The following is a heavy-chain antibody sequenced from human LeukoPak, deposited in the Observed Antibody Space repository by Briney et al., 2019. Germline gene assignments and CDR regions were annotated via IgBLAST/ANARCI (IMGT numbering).Heavy chain of an antibody. CDR1: GFTVSSNY. Sequence: GGSLRLSCAASGFTVSSNYMSWVRQAPRKGLEWVSVICGGGSTYYADSVKGRFTISRDNAKNSLYLQMNSLRAEGTAVYYCARDLGGSTISGGFDIWGQGTMVTVSS. CDR3: ARDLGGSTISGGFDI. V-gene: IGHV3-53*01. CDR2: ICGGGST. D-gene: IGHD5/OR15-5a*01. J-gene: IGHJ3*02.